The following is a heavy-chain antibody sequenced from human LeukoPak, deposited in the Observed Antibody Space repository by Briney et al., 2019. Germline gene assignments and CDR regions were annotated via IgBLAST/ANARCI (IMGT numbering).Heavy chain of an antibody. CDR2: IYSGGST. D-gene: IGHD3-9*01. Sequence: GGSLRLSCAASGFTVSSNYMSCVRQAPEKGLEWVSIIYSGGSTYYADSVKGRFTISRDNSKNTLYLQMNSLRAEDTAVYYCARSTSSEYDIYHFDYWGQGTLVTVSS. CDR1: GFTVSSNY. J-gene: IGHJ4*02. V-gene: IGHV3-66*01. CDR3: ARSTSSEYDIYHFDY.